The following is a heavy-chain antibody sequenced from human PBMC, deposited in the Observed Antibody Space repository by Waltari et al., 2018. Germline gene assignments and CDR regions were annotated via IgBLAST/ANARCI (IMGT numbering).Heavy chain of an antibody. CDR2: IYHSGST. J-gene: IGHJ4*02. D-gene: IGHD6-13*01. CDR1: GGSISSSNW. V-gene: IGHV4-4*02. Sequence: QVQLQESGPGLVKPSGTLSLTCAVSGGSISSSNWWSWVRQPPVKGLEWIGEIYHSGSTNYNPSLKSRVTISVDKSKNQFSLKLSSVTAADTAVYYCARDRGVAAGTTRFDYWGQGTLVTVSS. CDR3: ARDRGVAAGTTRFDY.